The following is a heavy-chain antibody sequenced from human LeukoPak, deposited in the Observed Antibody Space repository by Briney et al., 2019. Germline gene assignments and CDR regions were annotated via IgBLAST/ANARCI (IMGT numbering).Heavy chain of an antibody. CDR1: GFTFSDYY. Sequence: PGGSLRLSSAASGFTFSDYYMSWIRQAPGKGLECVSYISSSSSYTNYADSVKGRFTIPRDHAKTSMYLQMHSMRAEDTAVYYCARFGGSGSYTQWGQGTLVTVSS. CDR3: ARFGGSGSYTQ. J-gene: IGHJ1*01. CDR2: ISSSSSYT. D-gene: IGHD3-10*01. V-gene: IGHV3-11*06.